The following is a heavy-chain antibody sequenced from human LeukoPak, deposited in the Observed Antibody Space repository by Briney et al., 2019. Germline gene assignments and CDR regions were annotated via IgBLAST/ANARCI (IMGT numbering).Heavy chain of an antibody. CDR3: ARGIAAAAEPYFDY. V-gene: IGHV3-23*01. CDR1: GFTFSSYA. CDR2: ISGSGGIT. Sequence: GGSLRLSCAASGFTFSSYAMSWVREAPGKGLEWVSGISGSGGITYYADSVKGRFTISRDNSKNTLYLQMNSLRAEDTAVYYCARGIAAAAEPYFDYWGQGTLVTVSS. D-gene: IGHD6-13*01. J-gene: IGHJ4*02.